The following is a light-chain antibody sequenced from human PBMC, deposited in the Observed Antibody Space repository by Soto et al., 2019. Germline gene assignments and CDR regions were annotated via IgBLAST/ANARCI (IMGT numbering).Light chain of an antibody. CDR3: QQYYNTPYT. CDR2: WAS. CDR1: QSALSSSDNKNY. J-gene: IGKJ2*01. Sequence: DIVMTQSPDSLAVSLGVRATINCKSSQSALSSSDNKNYLAWYQQKAGQPPNLLIYWASTRESGIPDRFSGSGSGTDFTLTISSLQAEDVAVYYCQQYYNTPYTFGQGTKLEIK. V-gene: IGKV4-1*01.